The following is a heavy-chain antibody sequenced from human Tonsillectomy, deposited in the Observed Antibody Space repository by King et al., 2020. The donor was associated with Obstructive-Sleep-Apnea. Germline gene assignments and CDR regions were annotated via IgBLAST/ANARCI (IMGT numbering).Heavy chain of an antibody. J-gene: IGHJ4*02. V-gene: IGHV4-39*07. Sequence: QLQESGPGVVKPSETLSLTCTVSGASISVTNYYWGWIRQPPGKGLEWIGRIYSGLSTYYPPSLKGRVTLSLDTSKKQVSLRLTSVTAADTAVYYCSTIGSGTPSVTLDYWGQGILVTVSS. CDR2: IYSGLST. CDR3: STIGSGTPSVTLDY. D-gene: IGHD3-10*01. CDR1: GASISVTNYY.